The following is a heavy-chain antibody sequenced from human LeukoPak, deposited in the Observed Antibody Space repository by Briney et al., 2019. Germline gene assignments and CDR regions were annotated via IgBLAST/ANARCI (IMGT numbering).Heavy chain of an antibody. Sequence: PGGSLRLSCAASGFTFSSYGMHWVRQAPGKGLEWVANIKQDGSEEYYVDSVKGRFTISRDNAKNSLYLQMNSLRAEDTAVYYCATLAARGLYGMDVWGQGTTVTVSS. CDR1: GFTFSSYG. CDR2: IKQDGSEE. J-gene: IGHJ6*02. CDR3: ATLAARGLYGMDV. D-gene: IGHD6-6*01. V-gene: IGHV3-7*01.